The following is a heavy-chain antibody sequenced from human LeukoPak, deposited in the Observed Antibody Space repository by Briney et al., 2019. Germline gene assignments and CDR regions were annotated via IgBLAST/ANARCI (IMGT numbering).Heavy chain of an antibody. V-gene: IGHV3-74*01. CDR3: ARRSAAKDAFDI. CDR1: GFTFSNYW. J-gene: IGHJ3*02. CDR2: IYGDGSST. D-gene: IGHD6-25*01. Sequence: GGSLRLSCAASGFTFSNYWMHWVRQAPGKGLVWVSRIYGDGSSTSYADSVKGRFTISRDNAKNTLYLQMNSLRAEDTAVYYCARRSAAKDAFDIWGQGTMVTVSS.